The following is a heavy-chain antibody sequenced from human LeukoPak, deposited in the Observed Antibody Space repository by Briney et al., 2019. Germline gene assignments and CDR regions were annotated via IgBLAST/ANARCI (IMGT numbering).Heavy chain of an antibody. J-gene: IGHJ6*03. Sequence: ASVKVSCKASGYTFTSYFMNWVRQAPGQGREWMGWINTNTGNPTYAQGFTGRFVFSLDTSVSTAYLQINSLKAEDTAVYYCARLGVPYYYYYMDVWGKGTTVTVSS. CDR3: ARLGVPYYYYYMDV. D-gene: IGHD3-10*01. CDR1: GYTFTSYF. CDR2: INTNTGNP. V-gene: IGHV7-4-1*02.